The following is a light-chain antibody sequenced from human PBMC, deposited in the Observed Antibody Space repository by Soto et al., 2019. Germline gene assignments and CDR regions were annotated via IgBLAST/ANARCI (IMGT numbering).Light chain of an antibody. Sequence: QSVLTQPPAVSPAPGQKLTISCAGTTSNIGDNYVSWYQQVPGAAPKLLMYDNDKRPSGIPDRFSGSKSGTSATLGITGLQTGDEADYYCGTWDSSLSAVVFGGGTKVTVL. CDR2: DND. CDR3: GTWDSSLSAVV. J-gene: IGLJ2*01. V-gene: IGLV1-51*01. CDR1: TSNIGDNY.